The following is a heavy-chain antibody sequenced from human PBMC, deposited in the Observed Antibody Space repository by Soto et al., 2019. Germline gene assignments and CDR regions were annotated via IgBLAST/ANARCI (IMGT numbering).Heavy chain of an antibody. CDR1: GFTISSND. CDR3: ATGEYYYDSSGYYYC. V-gene: IGHV3-21*01. CDR2: ISSSSSYI. Sequence: PGGSMRLSCAAAGFTISSNDRSWVRQAPGKGLEWVSSISSSSSYIYYADSVKGRFTISRDNAKNSLYLQMNSLRAEDTAVYYCATGEYYYDSSGYYYCWGQGTLVTVSS. D-gene: IGHD3-22*01. J-gene: IGHJ4*02.